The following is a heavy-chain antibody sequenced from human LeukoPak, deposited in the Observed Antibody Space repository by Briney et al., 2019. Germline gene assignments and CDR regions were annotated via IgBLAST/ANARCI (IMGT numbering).Heavy chain of an antibody. V-gene: IGHV1-2*02. CDR2: INPDSGGT. CDR1: GYTFTGYF. Sequence: ASLTVSCKASGYTFTGYFMHWVRQAPGQGLEWMGWINPDSGGTNYAQKFQGRVTMTRDTSISTAYMELSRLRSDDTAVYYCARDSGSGWYGGYFDYWGQGTLVTVSS. J-gene: IGHJ4*02. CDR3: ARDSGSGWYGGYFDY. D-gene: IGHD6-19*01.